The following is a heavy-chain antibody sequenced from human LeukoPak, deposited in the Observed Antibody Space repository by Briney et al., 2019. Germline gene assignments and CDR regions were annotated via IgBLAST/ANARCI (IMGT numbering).Heavy chain of an antibody. CDR3: ARANRLLLWFGELLSSWFDP. D-gene: IGHD3-10*01. CDR1: GYTFTSYG. J-gene: IGHJ5*02. V-gene: IGHV1-18*01. Sequence: ASVKVSCKASGYTFTSYGISWVRQAPGQGLEWMGWISAYNGNTNYAQKLQGRVTMTTDTSTSTAYMELRSLRSDDTAVYYCARANRLLLWFGELLSSWFDPWGQGTLVTVSS. CDR2: ISAYNGNT.